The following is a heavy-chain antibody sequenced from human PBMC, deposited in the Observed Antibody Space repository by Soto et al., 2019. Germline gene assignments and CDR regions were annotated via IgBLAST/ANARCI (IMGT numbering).Heavy chain of an antibody. CDR3: ARAPTGYLYSDY. V-gene: IGHV4-31*03. Sequence: QVQLQESGPGLVKPSQTLSLTCTVSGGSISSGGYYCNWIRQLPGKGLEWIGYIYYSGNTYYNPSLKSRVTISVDTSKNQFSLKLSSVTAADTAVYYCARAPTGYLYSDYWGQGTLVTVSS. D-gene: IGHD5-12*01. J-gene: IGHJ4*02. CDR2: IYYSGNT. CDR1: GGSISSGGYY.